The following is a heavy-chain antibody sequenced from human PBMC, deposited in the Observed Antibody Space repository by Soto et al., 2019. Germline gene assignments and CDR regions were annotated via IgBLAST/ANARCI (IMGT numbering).Heavy chain of an antibody. CDR1: RFTFRNYA. CDR2: ISGSGGRT. CDR3: AKERPPYSSGWYGAFDY. J-gene: IGHJ4*02. Sequence: EVQLSESGGDLIQPGGSLRLSCAASRFTFRNYAMNWVRQAPGKGLEWVSGISGSGGRTYYAESVKGRFTISRDNSKNTLYLQMNSLRAEDMAVYYCAKERPPYSSGWYGAFDYWGQGTLVTVSS. D-gene: IGHD6-19*01. V-gene: IGHV3-23*01.